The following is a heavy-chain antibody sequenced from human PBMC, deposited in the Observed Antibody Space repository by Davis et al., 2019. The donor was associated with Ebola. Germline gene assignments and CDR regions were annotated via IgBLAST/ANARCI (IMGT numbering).Heavy chain of an antibody. J-gene: IGHJ6*04. V-gene: IGHV7-4-1*02. CDR2: INTNTGNQ. D-gene: IGHD5-12*01. Sequence: PSVKVSCKASVVTVITYGISWVRQAPGQGLEWMGWINTNTGNQTYAQSFTGRFVFSLYTSVSTPYLQISTLKAEDNAVYYCARVEWLRTLLRGDYYYGMDVWGKGTTVTVSS. CDR3: ARVEWLRTLLRGDYYYGMDV. CDR1: VVTVITYG.